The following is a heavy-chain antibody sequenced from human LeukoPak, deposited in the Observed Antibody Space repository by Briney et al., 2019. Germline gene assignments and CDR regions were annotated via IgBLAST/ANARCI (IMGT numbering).Heavy chain of an antibody. V-gene: IGHV3-23*01. Sequence: GGSLRLSCAASGFTFSSYAMSWVRQAPGEGVEWVSAISGSGGSTYYADSVKGRFTISRDNSKNTLYLQMNSLRAEDTAVYYCANIKLSRSFDPWGQGTLVTVSS. CDR2: ISGSGGST. CDR3: ANIKLSRSFDP. J-gene: IGHJ5*02. D-gene: IGHD2-15*01. CDR1: GFTFSSYA.